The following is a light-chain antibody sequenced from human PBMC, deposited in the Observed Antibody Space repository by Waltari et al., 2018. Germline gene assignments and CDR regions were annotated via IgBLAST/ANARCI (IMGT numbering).Light chain of an antibody. J-gene: IGLJ3*02. V-gene: IGLV1-36*01. CDR1: NSNIGNNA. CDR3: ESWDDTLNGVV. CDR2: YDN. Sequence: QSVLTQPPSVSEAHRQWVTISCSGSNSNIGNNAVNWYQILPGKAPQLLIDYDNLLLPGVYDRFTRSKSDTSASLRISGLQSDDEADYYCESWDDTLNGVVFGGGTKLTVL.